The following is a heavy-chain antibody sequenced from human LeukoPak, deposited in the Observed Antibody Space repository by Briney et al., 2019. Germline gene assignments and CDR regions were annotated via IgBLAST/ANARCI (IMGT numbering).Heavy chain of an antibody. D-gene: IGHD5-12*01. CDR3: AILVEMATIEDY. Sequence: PGGSLRLSCAASGFTFDDYAMHWVRQAPGKGLGWVSGISWNSGSIGYADSVKGRFTISRDNAKNSLYLQMNSLRAEDTALYYCAILVEMATIEDYWGQGTLVTVSS. V-gene: IGHV3-9*01. CDR1: GFTFDDYA. J-gene: IGHJ4*02. CDR2: ISWNSGSI.